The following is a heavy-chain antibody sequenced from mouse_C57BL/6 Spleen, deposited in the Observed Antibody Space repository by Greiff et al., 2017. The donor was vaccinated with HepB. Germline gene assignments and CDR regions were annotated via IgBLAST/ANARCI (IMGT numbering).Heavy chain of an antibody. V-gene: IGHV3-6*01. D-gene: IGHD1-1*01. CDR1: GYSITSGYY. Sequence: EVQLVESGPGLVKPSQSLSLTCSVTGYSITSGYYWNWIRQFPGNKLEWMGYISYDGSNNYNPSLKNRISITRDTSKNQFFLKLNSVTTEDTATYYCVRGFVITTVNDAMDYWGQGTSVTVSS. CDR2: ISYDGSN. CDR3: VRGFVITTVNDAMDY. J-gene: IGHJ4*01.